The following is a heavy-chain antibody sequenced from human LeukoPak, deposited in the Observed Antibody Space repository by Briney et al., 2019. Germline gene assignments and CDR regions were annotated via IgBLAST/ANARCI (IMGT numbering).Heavy chain of an antibody. CDR3: ARQNTDYYDSSGYYYVDCFDY. J-gene: IGHJ4*02. CDR2: IYYSGST. CDR1: GDSMSSYY. V-gene: IGHV4-59*08. Sequence: SETLSLTCTVSGDSMSSYYWSWVRQPPGKGLEWIGHIYYSGSTDYNPSLKSRLTISVDTSKNQFSLKLSSVTAADTAVYYCARQNTDYYDSSGYYYVDCFDYWGQGTLVTVSS. D-gene: IGHD3-22*01.